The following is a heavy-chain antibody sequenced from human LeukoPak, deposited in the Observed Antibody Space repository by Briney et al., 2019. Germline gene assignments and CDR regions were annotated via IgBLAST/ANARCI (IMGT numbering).Heavy chain of an antibody. CDR3: ARGRISRIAAPFFNY. V-gene: IGHV1-8*01. D-gene: IGHD6-13*01. J-gene: IGHJ4*02. CDR1: GYTFTRYD. CDR2: MNPNSGNT. Sequence: ASVKVSCKASGYTFTRYDINWVRQAPAPGLEWMGWMNPNSGNTGYAQKFQGRVPMTRNTSISTAYMELSSLRSEDTAVYYCARGRISRIAAPFFNYWGQGTLVTVSS.